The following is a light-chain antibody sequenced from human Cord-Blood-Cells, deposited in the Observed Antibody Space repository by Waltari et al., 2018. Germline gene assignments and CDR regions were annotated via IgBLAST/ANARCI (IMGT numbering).Light chain of an antibody. J-gene: IGLJ1*01. CDR2: EGS. CDR1: SSDVGSYNL. CDR3: CSYAGSSTSYV. Sequence: QSALTQPASVSGSPGQSITISCTGTSSDVGSYNLVSWYQQHPGKAPKLMIYEGSKRPSGVSNRCSGSKSGNTASLTISGLQAEDEADYYCCSYAGSSTSYVIGTGTKVTVL. V-gene: IGLV2-23*01.